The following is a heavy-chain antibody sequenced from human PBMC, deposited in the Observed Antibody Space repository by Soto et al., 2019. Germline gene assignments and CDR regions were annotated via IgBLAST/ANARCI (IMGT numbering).Heavy chain of an antibody. CDR2: IFPSDSDT. CDR1: GYRFTSYW. CDR3: ARKDKSGYFNWFDP. V-gene: IGHV5-51*01. J-gene: IGHJ5*02. D-gene: IGHD3-22*01. Sequence: PGESLKISCRTSGYRFTSYWIAWVRQMPGKGLEWMGIIFPSDSDTRYSPSFQGQVTISANRSTSTVFLQWASLKASDTAVYFCARKDKSGYFNWFDPWGQGTLVTVSS.